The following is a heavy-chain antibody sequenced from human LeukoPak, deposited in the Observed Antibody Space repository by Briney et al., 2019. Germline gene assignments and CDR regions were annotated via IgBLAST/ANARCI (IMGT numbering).Heavy chain of an antibody. D-gene: IGHD6-13*01. CDR2: IYSGGST. Sequence: PGGSLRLSCAASGFTVSSNFVSWVRQAPGKGLEWVSVIYSGGSTYYADSVKGRFTISRDNSKNTLYLQMNSLRAEDTAVYYCARVGGSSWYDYYYYGMDVWGKGTTVTVSS. CDR3: ARVGGSSWYDYYYYGMDV. CDR1: GFTVSSNF. J-gene: IGHJ6*04. V-gene: IGHV3-53*01.